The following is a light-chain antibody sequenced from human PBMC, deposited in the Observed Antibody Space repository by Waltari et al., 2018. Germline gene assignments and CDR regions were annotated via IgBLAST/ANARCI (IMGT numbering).Light chain of an antibody. Sequence: EIALTQSPGTLSVSPGERATLSCRASQSVNSNYVAWYQQRPGQAPRLLIYDASIRATDVADRFSGSGSGTSFTLTISRLEAEDVAVYHCQQYGSAPLTFGGGSKVEI. CDR3: QQYGSAPLT. CDR2: DAS. J-gene: IGKJ4*01. V-gene: IGKV3-20*01. CDR1: QSVNSNY.